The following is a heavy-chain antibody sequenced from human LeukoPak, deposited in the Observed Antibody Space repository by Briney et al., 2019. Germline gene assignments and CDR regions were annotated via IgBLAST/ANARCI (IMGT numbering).Heavy chain of an antibody. Sequence: SETLSLTCAVYGGSFSGYYWSWIRQPPGKGLEWIGEINHSGSTNYNPSLKSRVTISVDTSKNQFSLKLSSVTAADTAVYYCARGPGSAYDYVWGSYRHNWFDPWGQGTLVTVSS. CDR3: ARGPGSAYDYVWGSYRHNWFDP. J-gene: IGHJ5*02. CDR2: INHSGST. V-gene: IGHV4-34*01. CDR1: GGSFSGYY. D-gene: IGHD3-16*02.